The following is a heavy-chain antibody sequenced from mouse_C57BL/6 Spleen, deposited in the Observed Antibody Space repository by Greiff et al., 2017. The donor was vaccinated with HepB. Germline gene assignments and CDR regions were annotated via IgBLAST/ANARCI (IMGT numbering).Heavy chain of an antibody. CDR2: ISGGGGNT. CDR3: ASMGRGDYFDY. Sequence: EVNVVESGGGLVKPGGSLKLSCAASGFTFSSYTMSWVRQTPEKRLEWVATISGGGGNTYYPDSVKGRFTISRDNAKNTLYLQMSSLRSEDTALYYCASMGRGDYFDYWGQGTTLTVSS. CDR1: GFTFSSYT. V-gene: IGHV5-9*01. J-gene: IGHJ2*01. D-gene: IGHD1-1*02.